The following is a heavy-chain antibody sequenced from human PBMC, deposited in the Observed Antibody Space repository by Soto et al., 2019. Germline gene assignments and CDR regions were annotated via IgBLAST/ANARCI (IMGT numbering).Heavy chain of an antibody. D-gene: IGHD3-3*01. CDR2: TYYRSKWYN. CDR3: ARDRKEYDFWSGYLPGPSMDV. Sequence: QSQTLSLTCAISGDSVSSNSAAWNWIRQSPSRGLEWLGRTYYRSKWYNDYAVSVKSRITINPDTSKNQFSLQLNSVTPEDTAVYYCARDRKEYDFWSGYLPGPSMDVWGKGTTVTVSS. J-gene: IGHJ6*03. CDR1: GDSVSSNSAA. V-gene: IGHV6-1*01.